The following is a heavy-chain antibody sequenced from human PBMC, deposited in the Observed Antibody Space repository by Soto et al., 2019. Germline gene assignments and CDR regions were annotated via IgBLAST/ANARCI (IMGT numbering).Heavy chain of an antibody. CDR1: GGSISSYY. CDR3: ARDLGYQRYYYYCGMDV. J-gene: IGHJ6*02. CDR2: IYTSGST. Sequence: PSETLSLTCTVSGGSISSYYWSWIRQPAGKGLEWIGRIYTSGSTNYNPSLKSRVTMSVDTSKNQFSLKLSSVTAADTAVYYCARDLGYQRYYYYCGMDVWGQGTTVTVSS. D-gene: IGHD5-12*01. V-gene: IGHV4-4*07.